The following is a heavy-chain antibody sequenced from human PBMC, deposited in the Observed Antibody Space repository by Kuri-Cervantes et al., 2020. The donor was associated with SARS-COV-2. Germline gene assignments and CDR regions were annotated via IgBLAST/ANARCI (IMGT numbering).Heavy chain of an antibody. Sequence: ASVKVSCKASGYTFTSYAMNWVRQAPGQGLEWMGIINPSGGSTSYAQKFQGRVTMTTDTSTSTAYMELRSLRSDDTAVYYCARVWSSGWSSHYFDYWGQGTLVTVSS. J-gene: IGHJ4*02. CDR2: INPSGGST. CDR1: GYTFTSYA. V-gene: IGHV1-46*01. CDR3: ARVWSSGWSSHYFDY. D-gene: IGHD6-19*01.